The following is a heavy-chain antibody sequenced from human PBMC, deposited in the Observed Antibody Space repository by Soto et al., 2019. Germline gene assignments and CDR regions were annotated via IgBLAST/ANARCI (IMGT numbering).Heavy chain of an antibody. D-gene: IGHD3-10*01. J-gene: IGHJ5*02. CDR3: ARDRRYYYCSGSSMNPYNWFDP. Sequence: QVQLVQSGAEVKKPGASVKVSCKASGYTFTSYGISWVRQAPGQGLEWMGWISAYNGNTNYAQKLQGRVTMTTDTSTSTAYMELRSLRSDDTAVYYCARDRRYYYCSGSSMNPYNWFDPWGQGTLVTVSS. CDR1: GYTFTSYG. CDR2: ISAYNGNT. V-gene: IGHV1-18*01.